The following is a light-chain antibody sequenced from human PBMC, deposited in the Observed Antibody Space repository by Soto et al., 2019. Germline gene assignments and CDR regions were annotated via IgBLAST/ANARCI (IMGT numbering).Light chain of an antibody. Sequence: QSVLTQPASVSGSPGQLITISCSGSRGDVGNYDLVSWYQQIPGKAPQLMIFEVSRRPSRVSDRFSGSKSGNTASLTISGLQAEDEGDFYCCSYAGNGAWVFVGGTKVTVL. CDR2: EVS. V-gene: IGLV2-23*02. CDR1: RGDVGNYDL. J-gene: IGLJ3*02. CDR3: CSYAGNGAWV.